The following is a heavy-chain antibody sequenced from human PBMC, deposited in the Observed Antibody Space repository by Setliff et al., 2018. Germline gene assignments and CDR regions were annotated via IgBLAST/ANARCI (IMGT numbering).Heavy chain of an antibody. CDR3: ARMSGFQYIDV. V-gene: IGHV4-59*08. CDR2: VHFTGST. D-gene: IGHD3-3*01. CDR1: GASVRSHY. Sequence: SETLSLTCTVSGASVRSHYWSWIRQPPGKGLEWIGYVHFTGSTNYNPSLKSRVTMSVDTSKNQFSLSLTSVTAEDTAVYYCARMSGFQYIDVWDKGTTVTVSS. J-gene: IGHJ6*03.